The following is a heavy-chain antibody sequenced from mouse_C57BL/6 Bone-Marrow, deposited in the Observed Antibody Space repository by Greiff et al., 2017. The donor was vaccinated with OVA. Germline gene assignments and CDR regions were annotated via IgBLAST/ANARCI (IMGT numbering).Heavy chain of an antibody. D-gene: IGHD2-2*01. V-gene: IGHV12-3*01. CDR1: GFPITSGYY. CDR3: AGDRGDGYGAY. Sequence: VKLMESGPGLVKPSQSLFLTCSITGFPITSGYYWIWIRQSPGKPLEWMGYITHSGETFYNPSLQSPISITRETSKNQFFLQLNSVTTEDTAMYYCAGDRGDGYGAYWGQGTLVTVSA. CDR2: ITHSGET. J-gene: IGHJ3*01.